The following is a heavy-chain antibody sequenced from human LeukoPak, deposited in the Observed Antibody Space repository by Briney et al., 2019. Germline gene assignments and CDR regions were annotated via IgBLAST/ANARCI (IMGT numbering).Heavy chain of an antibody. CDR3: ARDPPWFGEFTQSDRNDY. CDR1: GFAFSTYS. Sequence: GGSLRLSCAASGFAFSTYSMNWVRQAPGKGLEWVSVIYSGGSTYYADSVKGRFTISRDNSKNTLYLQMNSLRAEDTAVYYCARDPPWFGEFTQSDRNDYWGQGTLVTVSS. D-gene: IGHD3-10*01. V-gene: IGHV3-53*01. J-gene: IGHJ4*02. CDR2: IYSGGST.